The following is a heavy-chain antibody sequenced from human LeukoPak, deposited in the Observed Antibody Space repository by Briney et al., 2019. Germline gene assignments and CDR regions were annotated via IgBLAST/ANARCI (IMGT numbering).Heavy chain of an antibody. V-gene: IGHV4-59*01. D-gene: IGHD5-18*01. CDR3: ARVGGYSHKD. J-gene: IGHJ4*02. CDR1: GDSISSYY. Sequence: SETLSLTCTVSGDSISSYYWSWIRQPPGKGLEWIGYIYYSGSTNYNPSLKSRVTISVDTSKNQFSLKLTSVTAADTAVYYCARVGGYSHKDWGQGNLVTVSS. CDR2: IYYSGST.